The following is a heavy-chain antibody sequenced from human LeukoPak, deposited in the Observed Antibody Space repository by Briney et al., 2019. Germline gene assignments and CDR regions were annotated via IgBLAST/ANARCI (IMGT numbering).Heavy chain of an antibody. V-gene: IGHV3-48*04. Sequence: GGTLRLSCAASGFTFSSYGMSWVRQAPGKGLEWVSYISNSDSTIYYADSVKGRFTISRANAKNSLYLQMNSLRAEDTAVYYCAELGITMIGGVGGKGTTVTISP. D-gene: IGHD3-10*02. J-gene: IGHJ6*04. CDR1: GFTFSSYG. CDR2: ISNSDSTI. CDR3: AELGITMIGGV.